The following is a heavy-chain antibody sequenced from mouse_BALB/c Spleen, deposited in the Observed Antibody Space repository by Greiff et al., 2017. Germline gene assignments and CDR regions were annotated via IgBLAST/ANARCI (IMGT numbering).Heavy chain of an antibody. V-gene: IGHV1S126*01. J-gene: IGHJ3*01. D-gene: IGHD2-10*02. CDR2: IDPSDSYT. CDR1: GYTFTSYW. CDR3: ATHGEYGNYRFAY. Sequence: QVQLQQSGTVLARPGASVKISCKASGYTFTSYWMNWVKQRPGQGLEWIGEIDPSDSYTNNNQKFKDKATLTVDKSSSTAYMQLSSLTSEDSAVYYCATHGEYGNYRFAYWGQGTLVTVSA.